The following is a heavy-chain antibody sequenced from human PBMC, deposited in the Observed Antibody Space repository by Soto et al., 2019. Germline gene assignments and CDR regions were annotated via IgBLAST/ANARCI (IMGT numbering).Heavy chain of an antibody. J-gene: IGHJ4*02. D-gene: IGHD2-2*01. CDR3: AKSPFVEYQLLLDY. Sequence: PGGSLRLSCAASGFTFSSYAMSWVRQAPGKGLEWVSAISGSGGSTYYADSVKGRFTISRDNSKNTLYLQMNSLRAEDTAVYYCAKSPFVEYQLLLDYWGQGTLVTVSS. CDR1: GFTFSSYA. CDR2: ISGSGGST. V-gene: IGHV3-23*01.